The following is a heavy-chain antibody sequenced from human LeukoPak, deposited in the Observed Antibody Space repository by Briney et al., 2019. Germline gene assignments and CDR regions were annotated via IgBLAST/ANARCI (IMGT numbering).Heavy chain of an antibody. D-gene: IGHD3/OR15-3a*01. CDR1: GFTFKNHW. Sequence: GGSLRLSCVGSGFTFKNHWMVWVRQAPGKGLEWVANMKQDGSEQYYGDSVRGRSTISRDNAKNSLYLQMNSLRAADTAVYYCARDADWASDYWGQGTLVTVSS. V-gene: IGHV3-7*01. J-gene: IGHJ4*02. CDR2: MKQDGSEQ. CDR3: ARDADWASDY.